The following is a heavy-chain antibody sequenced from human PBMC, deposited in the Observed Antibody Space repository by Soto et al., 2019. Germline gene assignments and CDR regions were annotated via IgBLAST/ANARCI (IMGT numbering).Heavy chain of an antibody. J-gene: IGHJ6*03. CDR2: ISWNSGSI. CDR1: GFTFDDYA. V-gene: IGHV3-9*01. CDR3: AKGEYGDYYYYYMDV. Sequence: DVQLVESGGGLVQPGRSLRLSCAASGFTFDDYAMHWVRQAPGKGLEWVSGISWNSGSIGYADSVKGRFTISRDNAKNSLYLQMNSLRAEDTALYYCAKGEYGDYYYYYMDVWGKGTTVTVSS. D-gene: IGHD4-17*01.